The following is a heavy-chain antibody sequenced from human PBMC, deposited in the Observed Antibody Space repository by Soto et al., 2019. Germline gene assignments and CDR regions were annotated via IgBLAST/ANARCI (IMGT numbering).Heavy chain of an antibody. CDR3: ATGGSLNSYYYYYYGMDV. Sequence: ASVKVSCKVSGYTLTELSMHWVRQAPGKGLEWMGGFDPEDGETIYAQKFQGRVTMTEDTSTDTAYMELSSLRSEDTAVYYCATGGSLNSYYYYYYGMDVWGQGTTVTVSS. CDR2: FDPEDGET. V-gene: IGHV1-24*01. J-gene: IGHJ6*02. CDR1: GYTLTELS. D-gene: IGHD6-6*01.